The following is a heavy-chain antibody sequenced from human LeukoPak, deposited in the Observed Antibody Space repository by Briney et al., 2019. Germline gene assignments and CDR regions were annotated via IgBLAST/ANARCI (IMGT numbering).Heavy chain of an antibody. CDR1: GYTFTSYG. CDR2: ISAYNGNT. CDR3: ARLNYDFLTGFYSFMDV. V-gene: IGHV1-18*01. D-gene: IGHD3-9*01. Sequence: GASVKVSCKASGYTFTSYGISWVRQAPGQGLEWMGWISAYNGNTNYAQKLQGRVTMTTDTSTSTAYMELRSLRSDDTAVYYCARLNYDFLTGFYSFMDVWGKGTTVIISS. J-gene: IGHJ6*03.